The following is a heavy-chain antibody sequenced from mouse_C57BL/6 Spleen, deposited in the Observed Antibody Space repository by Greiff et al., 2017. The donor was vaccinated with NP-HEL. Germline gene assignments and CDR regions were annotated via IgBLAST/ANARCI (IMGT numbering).Heavy chain of an antibody. J-gene: IGHJ2*01. Sequence: QVQLKQSGAELAKPGASVKLSCKASGYTFTSYWMHWVKQRPGQGLEWIGYINPSSGYTKYNQKFKDKATLTADKSSSTAYMQLSSQTKEESSVYYCARSGTDDWGKGTTLTVSS. CDR3: ARSGTDD. V-gene: IGHV1-7*01. D-gene: IGHD4-1*01. CDR1: GYTFTSYW. CDR2: INPSSGYT.